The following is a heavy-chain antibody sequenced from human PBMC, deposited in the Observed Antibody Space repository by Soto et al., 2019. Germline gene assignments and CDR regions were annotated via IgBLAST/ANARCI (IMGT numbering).Heavy chain of an antibody. CDR1: GYTFTGYY. V-gene: IGHV1-2*04. J-gene: IGHJ6*02. D-gene: IGHD3-10*01. Sequence: QVQLVQSGAEVKKPGASVKVSCKASGYTFTGYYIHWVRQAPGQGLEWMGWINPNSGGTNSAQKFQGWVTMTSDTSISTAYMELSRLRSDDTAVYYCARRYYGSGGMDVWGQGTTVTVSS. CDR2: INPNSGGT. CDR3: ARRYYGSGGMDV.